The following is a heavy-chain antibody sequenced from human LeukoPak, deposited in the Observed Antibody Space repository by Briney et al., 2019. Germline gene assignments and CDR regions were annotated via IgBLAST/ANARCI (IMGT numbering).Heavy chain of an antibody. CDR1: GYTFTGYY. V-gene: IGHV1-2*02. D-gene: IGHD6-13*01. J-gene: IGHJ4*02. Sequence: ASVKVSCKSSGYTFTGYYMHWVRQAPGQGLEWMGWINPSSGGTNYAQKFQVRVTMTRDTSISTAYMELSSLRSDDTAVYSCARAQTMAAAGTGPGDFWGQGTLVNLSS. CDR2: INPSSGGT. CDR3: ARAQTMAAAGTGPGDF.